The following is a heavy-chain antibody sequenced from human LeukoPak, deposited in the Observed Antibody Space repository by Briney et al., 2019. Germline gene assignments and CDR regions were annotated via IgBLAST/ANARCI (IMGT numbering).Heavy chain of an antibody. J-gene: IGHJ6*02. V-gene: IGHV3-23*01. D-gene: IGHD2-15*01. Sequence: HPGGSLRLSCAASGFTFSSYEMNWVRQAPGKGLEWVSAISGSGGSTYYADSVKGRFTISRDNSKNTLYLQMNSLRAEDTAVYYCAAKPAGRTKPGEVVAEGGRYYYGMDVWGQGTTVTVSS. CDR2: ISGSGGST. CDR1: GFTFSSYE. CDR3: AAKPAGRTKPGEVVAEGGRYYYGMDV.